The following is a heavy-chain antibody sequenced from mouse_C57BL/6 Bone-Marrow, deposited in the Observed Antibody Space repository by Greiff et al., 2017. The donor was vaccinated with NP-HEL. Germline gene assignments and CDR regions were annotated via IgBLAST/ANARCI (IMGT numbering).Heavy chain of an antibody. J-gene: IGHJ3*01. Sequence: QVTLKECGPGILQPSQSLSLTCSFSGFSLRTFGMGVGWIRQPSGMGLEWLAHIWWDDDKYYNPALKSRLTISKDTSKNQQFLKIANVDTADTATYYCARIPIYYGYDGFAYWGQGTLVTVSA. CDR1: GFSLRTFGMG. CDR2: IWWDDDK. CDR3: ARIPIYYGYDGFAY. V-gene: IGHV8-8*01. D-gene: IGHD2-2*01.